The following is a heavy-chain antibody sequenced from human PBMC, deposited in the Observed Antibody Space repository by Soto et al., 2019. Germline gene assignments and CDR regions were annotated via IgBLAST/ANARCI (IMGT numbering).Heavy chain of an antibody. CDR3: AGGSGWESES. D-gene: IGHD6-19*01. Sequence: EVQLVESGGGLVQPGGSLRLSCVVSEFTFSSYWMSWVRQAPGKGLEWVANIEQDGGEKNYLESVRGRFTISRDNAKKSLYLEMNCLRAEDTAVYYCAGGSGWESESWGQGTLVTVSS. CDR1: EFTFSSYW. J-gene: IGHJ4*02. V-gene: IGHV3-7*05. CDR2: IEQDGGEK.